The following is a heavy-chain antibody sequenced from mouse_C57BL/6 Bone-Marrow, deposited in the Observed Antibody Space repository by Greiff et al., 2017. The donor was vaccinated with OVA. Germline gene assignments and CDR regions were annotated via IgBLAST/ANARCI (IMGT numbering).Heavy chain of an antibody. CDR2: IDPETGGT. CDR1: GYTFTDYE. CDR3: TRRYYGPRGCAY. D-gene: IGHD2-1*01. V-gene: IGHV1-15*01. Sequence: QVQLKQSGAELVRPGASVTLSCKASGYTFTDYEMHWVKQTPVHGLEWIGAIDPETGGTAYNQKFKGKAILTADKSSSTAYMELRSLTSEDSAVYYCTRRYYGPRGCAYWGQGTLVTVSA. J-gene: IGHJ3*01.